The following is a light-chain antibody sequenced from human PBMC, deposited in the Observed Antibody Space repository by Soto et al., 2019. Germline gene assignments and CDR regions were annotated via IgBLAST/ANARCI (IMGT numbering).Light chain of an antibody. V-gene: IGKV3-20*01. J-gene: IGKJ1*01. CDR3: QQYGSSLWT. CDR2: GAS. Sequence: EMGLSQSSGTLSLSQGERATLSCRASQSVSSSYLAWYQQKPGQAPRLLIYGASSRATGIPDRFSGSGSGTDFTLTISRLEPEDFAVYYCQQYGSSLWTFGQGTKVAIK. CDR1: QSVSSSY.